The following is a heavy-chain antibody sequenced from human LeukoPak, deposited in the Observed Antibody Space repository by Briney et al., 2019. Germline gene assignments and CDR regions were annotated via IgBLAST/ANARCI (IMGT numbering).Heavy chain of an antibody. V-gene: IGHV4-61*02. CDR1: GGSISSSSYY. J-gene: IGHJ3*02. CDR2: IYTSGST. Sequence: SETLSLTCTVSGGSISSSSYYWSWIRQPAGKGLEWIGRIYTSGSTNYNPSLKSRVTMSVDTSKNQFSLKLSSVTAADTAVYYCARDLRDAFDIWGQGTMVTVSS. CDR3: ARDLRDAFDI.